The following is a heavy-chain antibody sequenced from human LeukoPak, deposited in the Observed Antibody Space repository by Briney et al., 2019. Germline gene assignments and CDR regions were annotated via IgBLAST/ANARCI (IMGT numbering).Heavy chain of an antibody. J-gene: IGHJ4*02. CDR3: ARDSAPNLLAYFDY. CDR2: IYYSGYT. V-gene: IGHV4-39*07. D-gene: IGHD2/OR15-2a*01. Sequence: PSETLSLTCTVSGGSISNRSHFWGWIRQTPGTGLEWFGSIYYSGYTYYNPSLKSRVTISVDTSKNQFSLRLNSVTAADTAVYYCARDSAPNLLAYFDYWGQGILVTVSS. CDR1: GGSISNRSHF.